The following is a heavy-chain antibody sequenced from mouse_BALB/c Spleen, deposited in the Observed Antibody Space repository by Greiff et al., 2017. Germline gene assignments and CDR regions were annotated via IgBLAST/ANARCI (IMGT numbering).Heavy chain of an antibody. V-gene: IGHV14-3*02. CDR2: IDPANGNT. CDR1: GFNIKDTY. CDR3: ANSYYFDY. Sequence: EVQLQQSGAELVKPGASVKLSCTASGFNIKDTYMHWVKQRPEQGLEWIGRIDPANGNTKYDPKFQGKATITADTSSNTAYLQLSSLTSEDTAVYYCANSYYFDYWGQGTTLTVSS. J-gene: IGHJ2*01.